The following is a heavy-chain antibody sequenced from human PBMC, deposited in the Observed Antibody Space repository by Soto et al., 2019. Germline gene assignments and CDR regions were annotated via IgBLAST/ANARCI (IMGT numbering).Heavy chain of an antibody. Sequence: QVQLVQSGAEEKKPGASVKVSCKASGYTFTSYAMHWVRQAPGQRLEWMGWINAGNGNTKYSQKFQGRVTIARDTSASTAYMELSSLRSEDTAVYYCARGSGPMIEWHWGQGTLVTVSS. CDR3: ARGSGPMIEWH. J-gene: IGHJ4*02. CDR1: GYTFTSYA. V-gene: IGHV1-3*05. CDR2: INAGNGNT. D-gene: IGHD3-22*01.